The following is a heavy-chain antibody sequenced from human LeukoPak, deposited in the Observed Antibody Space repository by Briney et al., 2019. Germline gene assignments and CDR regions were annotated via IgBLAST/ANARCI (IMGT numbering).Heavy chain of an antibody. V-gene: IGHV3-23*01. Sequence: GGSLRLSCAASGFTVSSNYMSWVRQAPGKGLEWVSAISGSGGSTYYADSVKGRFTISRDNSKNTLYLQMNSLRAEDTAVYYCAKLGAAYYFDYWGQGTLVTVSS. CDR2: ISGSGGST. CDR3: AKLGAAYYFDY. CDR1: GFTVSSNY. D-gene: IGHD6-25*01. J-gene: IGHJ4*02.